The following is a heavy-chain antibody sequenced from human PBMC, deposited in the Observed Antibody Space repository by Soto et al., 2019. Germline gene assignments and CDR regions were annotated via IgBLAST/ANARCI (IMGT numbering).Heavy chain of an antibody. Sequence: GGSLRLSCAASGFTFSTYSMNWVRQAPGKGLEWVSYISSSSSIIYYADSVRGRFTISRDNAKNSLYLQMNSLRDEDTAVYYCAREPSSGGDAFDMWSQGTMVTVSS. CDR1: GFTFSTYS. CDR3: AREPSSGGDAFDM. CDR2: ISSSSSII. D-gene: IGHD6-19*01. J-gene: IGHJ3*02. V-gene: IGHV3-48*02.